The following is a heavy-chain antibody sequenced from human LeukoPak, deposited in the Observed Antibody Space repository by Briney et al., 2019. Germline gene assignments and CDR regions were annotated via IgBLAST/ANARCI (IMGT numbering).Heavy chain of an antibody. CDR3: ARDPGSSDAFDI. D-gene: IGHD3-10*01. V-gene: IGHV3-66*01. CDR1: GFTFSSYA. J-gene: IGHJ3*02. CDR2: IYSGGST. Sequence: GRSLRLSCAASGFTFSSYAMHWVRQAPGKGLEWVSVIYSGGSTYYADSVKGRFTISRDNSKNTLYLQMNSLRAEDTAVYYCARDPGSSDAFDIWGQGTMVTVSS.